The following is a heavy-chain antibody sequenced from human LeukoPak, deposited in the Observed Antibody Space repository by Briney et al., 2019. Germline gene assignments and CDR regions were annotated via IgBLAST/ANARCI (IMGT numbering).Heavy chain of an antibody. Sequence: PGGSLRLSCAASGFTFSNAWMSWVRQAPGKGLEWVSLISGDGGSTYYADSVKGRFTISRDNSKNSLYLQMNSLRTEDTALYYCAKDIMGDYFSGFWFDPWGQGTLVTVSS. V-gene: IGHV3-43*02. J-gene: IGHJ5*02. D-gene: IGHD4-17*01. CDR1: GFTFSNAW. CDR3: AKDIMGDYFSGFWFDP. CDR2: ISGDGGST.